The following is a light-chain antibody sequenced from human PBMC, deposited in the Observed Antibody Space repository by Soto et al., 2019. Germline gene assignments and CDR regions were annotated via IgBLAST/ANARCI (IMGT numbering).Light chain of an antibody. CDR3: QQLNVNLL. CDR2: AAS. CDR1: QHIASY. Sequence: IQLTQSPSSQAASIVDTVTITCRASQHIASYLAWYQQKPGNAPKLLIYAASTLHSGVPSRFSGSGSGTDFTLTISSLQPEDFVTYYCQQLNVNLLFGQGTKLEIK. V-gene: IGKV1-9*01. J-gene: IGKJ2*01.